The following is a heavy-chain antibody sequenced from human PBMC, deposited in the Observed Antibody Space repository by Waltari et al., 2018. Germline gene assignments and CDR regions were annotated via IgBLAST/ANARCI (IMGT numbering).Heavy chain of an antibody. V-gene: IGHV5-51*07. CDR3: ARPPAGGGAFDI. CDR2: IYPEHSDT. J-gene: IGHJ3*02. CDR1: GYTFPIHW. D-gene: IGHD2-15*01. Sequence: QLVQSGAEVTKPGDSLKISCEGTGYTFPIHWIGWLNQVPGQGLEWIGIIYPEHSDTRYSPSFEGQVTISADNSISTAYFPWTTLQASDTAMYYCARPPAGGGAFDIWGHGTMVTVSS.